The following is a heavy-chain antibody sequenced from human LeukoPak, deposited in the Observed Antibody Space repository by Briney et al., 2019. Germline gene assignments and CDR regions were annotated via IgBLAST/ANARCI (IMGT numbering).Heavy chain of an antibody. CDR1: GGSISSSSYY. J-gene: IGHJ4*02. CDR3: ASAGSYSVDY. CDR2: TYYSGST. V-gene: IGHV4-39*01. D-gene: IGHD1-26*01. Sequence: SETLSLTCTVSGGSISSSSYYWGWIRQPTGKGLEWIGSTYYSGSTYYNPSLESRVTISVDTSKNQYSLKLSSVTAADTAVYYCASAGSYSVDYWGQGTLVTVSS.